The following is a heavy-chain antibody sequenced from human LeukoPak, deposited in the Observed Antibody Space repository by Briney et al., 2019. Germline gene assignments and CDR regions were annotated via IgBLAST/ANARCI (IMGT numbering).Heavy chain of an antibody. CDR2: INHSGST. J-gene: IGHJ4*02. V-gene: IGHV4-34*01. CDR1: GGSFSGYY. CDR3: ARHALSFGYSRGWYNLFYFDY. Sequence: SETLSLTCAVYGGSFSGYYWSWIRQPPGKGLEWIGEINHSGSTNYNPSLKSRVTISVDTSKNQFSLKLSSVTAADTAVYYCARHALSFGYSRGWYNLFYFDYWGQGTLVTVSS. D-gene: IGHD6-19*01.